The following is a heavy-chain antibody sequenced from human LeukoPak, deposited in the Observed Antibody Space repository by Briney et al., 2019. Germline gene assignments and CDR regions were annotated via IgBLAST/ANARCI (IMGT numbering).Heavy chain of an antibody. CDR1: GGSISSHY. CDR3: ARGAAGALYYFDY. CDR2: IYYSGST. J-gene: IGHJ4*02. V-gene: IGHV4-59*11. D-gene: IGHD1-26*01. Sequence: SETLSLSCTVSGGSISSHYWSWIRQPPGKGLEWIGYIYYSGSTNYNPSLKSRVTISVDTSKNQFSLKLSSVTAADTAVYYCARGAAGALYYFDYWGQGTLVTVSS.